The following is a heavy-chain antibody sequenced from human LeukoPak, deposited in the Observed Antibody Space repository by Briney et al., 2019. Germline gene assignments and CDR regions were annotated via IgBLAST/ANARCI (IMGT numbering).Heavy chain of an antibody. J-gene: IGHJ3*02. CDR1: GYTFTGYY. CDR2: INPNSGGT. V-gene: IGHV1-2*02. Sequence: ASVKVSCKASGYTFTGYYMHWVRQAPGQGLEWMGWINPNSGGTNYAQKFQGRVTMTRDTSISTAYMELSRLRSDDTAVYYCARVDRYYYDSSGYRGAFDIWGQGTMVTVSS. D-gene: IGHD3-22*01. CDR3: ARVDRYYYDSSGYRGAFDI.